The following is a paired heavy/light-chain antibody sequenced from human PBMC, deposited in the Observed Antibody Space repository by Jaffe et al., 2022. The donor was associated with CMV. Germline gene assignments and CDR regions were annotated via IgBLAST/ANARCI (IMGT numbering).Light chain of an antibody. CDR3: SSYTRSSTYV. Sequence: QSALTQPASVSGSPGQSITISCTGTSSDVGGYNYVSWYQQHPGKAPKLMIYDVSNRPSGVSNRFSGSKSGNTASLTISGLQAEDEADYYCSSYTRSSTYVFGTGTKVTVL. V-gene: IGLV2-14*03. CDR1: SSDVGGYNY. J-gene: IGLJ1*01. CDR2: DVS.
Heavy chain of an antibody. D-gene: IGHD6-13*01. CDR2: ISSSGTTI. Sequence: EVQLVESGGGLVQPGGSLRLSCAASGFTFSNYEMNWVRQAPGKGLEWIAYISSSGTTIYYADSVKGRFTISRDNAENSVFLQMNSLGADDTAVYYCARDAYSSMSWFDPWGQGTLVTVSS. J-gene: IGHJ5*02. CDR1: GFTFSNYE. CDR3: ARDAYSSMSWFDP. V-gene: IGHV3-48*03.